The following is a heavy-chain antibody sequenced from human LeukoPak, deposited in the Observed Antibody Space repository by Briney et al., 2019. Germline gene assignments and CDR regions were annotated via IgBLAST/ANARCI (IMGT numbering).Heavy chain of an antibody. Sequence: PSETLSLTCTVSGGSISSSSYYWGWIRQPPGKGLEWIGSISNSGRTNYNPSLKSRVTMSVDTSKNQFSLKLNSVTAADTAVYFCANGQQDPDYYMDVWGKGTTVTVSS. CDR1: GGSISSSSYY. CDR2: ISNSGRT. CDR3: ANGQQDPDYYMDV. J-gene: IGHJ6*03. V-gene: IGHV4-39*01. D-gene: IGHD6-13*01.